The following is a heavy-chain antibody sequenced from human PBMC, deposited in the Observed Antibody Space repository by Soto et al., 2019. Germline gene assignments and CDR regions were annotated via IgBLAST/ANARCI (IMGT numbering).Heavy chain of an antibody. CDR2: IYHSGST. CDR3: ARSRGYSGYDPLYNWFDP. V-gene: IGHV4-4*02. D-gene: IGHD5-12*01. Sequence: PSETLSLTCAVSGGSSSSSNWWSWVRQPPGKGLEWIGEIYHSGSTNYNPSLKSRVTISVDKSKNQFSLKLSSVTAADTAVYYCARSRGYSGYDPLYNWFDPWGQGTLVTVSS. CDR1: GGSSSSSNW. J-gene: IGHJ5*02.